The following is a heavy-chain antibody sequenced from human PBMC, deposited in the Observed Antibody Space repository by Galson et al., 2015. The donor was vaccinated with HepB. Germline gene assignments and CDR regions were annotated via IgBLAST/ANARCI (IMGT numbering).Heavy chain of an antibody. V-gene: IGHV1-69*02. CDR3: AIPTGYRGPLDY. J-gene: IGHJ4*02. CDR2: IIPILGIA. CDR1: GFSSSNHW. Sequence: SCAACGFSSSNHWIIWARQAPGHGLEWMGRIIPILGIANYAQKFPGRVTITADKSTSTAYMELGSLRSEDTAVYYCAIPTGYRGPLDYWGQGTLVTVSS. D-gene: IGHD3-9*01.